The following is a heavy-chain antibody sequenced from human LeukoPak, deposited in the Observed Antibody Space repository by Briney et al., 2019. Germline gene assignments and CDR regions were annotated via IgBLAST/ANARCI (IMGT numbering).Heavy chain of an antibody. CDR1: GFTFDDYA. J-gene: IGHJ4*02. CDR2: ISWNSGSI. V-gene: IGHV3-9*01. Sequence: GRSLRLSCAASGFTFDDYAMHWVRPARGKGLEWGSGISWNSGSIGYADSVKGRFTISRDNARNSLYLQMNSLRAEDTALYYCAKTVLAFWSGSSNYFDYWGQGTLVTVSS. CDR3: AKTVLAFWSGSSNYFDY. D-gene: IGHD3-3*01.